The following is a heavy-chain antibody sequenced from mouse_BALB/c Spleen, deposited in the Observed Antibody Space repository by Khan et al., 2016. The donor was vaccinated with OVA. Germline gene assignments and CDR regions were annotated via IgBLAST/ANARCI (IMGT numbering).Heavy chain of an antibody. CDR3: ARPSYYGNPWLTY. J-gene: IGHJ3*01. Sequence: EVELVESGGGLVKPGGSLKLSCAPSGFAFSSYDMSWVRQTPEKRLEWVATISGTGIYTYYPDSVKGRFTISRDTARNTLYLQMSSLRSEDTALYYCARPSYYGNPWLTYWGQGTLVTVSA. CDR1: GFAFSSYD. V-gene: IGHV5-9*02. D-gene: IGHD2-10*01. CDR2: ISGTGIYT.